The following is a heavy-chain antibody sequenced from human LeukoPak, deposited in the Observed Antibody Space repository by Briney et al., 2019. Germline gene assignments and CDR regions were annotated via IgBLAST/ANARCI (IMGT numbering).Heavy chain of an antibody. D-gene: IGHD6-19*01. CDR2: IYSGGST. CDR3: ARDKAGTRLFDY. J-gene: IGHJ4*02. V-gene: IGHV3-66*01. Sequence: QTGGSLRLSCAASGFTVSNDHMSWVRQAPGKGLEWVSLIYSGGSTYYADSVKGRFTISRDNAKNSLYLQMNSLRAEDTAVYYCARDKAGTRLFDYWGQGTLVTVSS. CDR1: GFTVSNDH.